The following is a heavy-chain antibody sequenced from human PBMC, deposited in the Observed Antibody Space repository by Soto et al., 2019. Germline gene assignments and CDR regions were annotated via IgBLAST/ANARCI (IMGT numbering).Heavy chain of an antibody. D-gene: IGHD6-13*01. Sequence: ASVKVSCKTSGYPFTNYGISWVRQAPGQGLEWMGWISAHTGNTNYAQKFQGRVTMTTDTSTSTAYMELRSLRSDDTAVYYCARVLGYNSSWWRHTAFDILGQGTMVTVSS. V-gene: IGHV1-18*01. J-gene: IGHJ3*02. CDR2: ISAHTGNT. CDR3: ARVLGYNSSWWRHTAFDI. CDR1: GYPFTNYG.